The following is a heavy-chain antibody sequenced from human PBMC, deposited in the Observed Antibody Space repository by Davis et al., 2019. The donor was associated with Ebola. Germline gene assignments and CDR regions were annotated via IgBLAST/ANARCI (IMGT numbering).Heavy chain of an antibody. CDR2: ISGSGGST. CDR3: AKVSSSGWYYFDY. Sequence: GESLKISCAASGFTFSSYAMSWVRQAPGKGLEWVSAISGSGGSTYYADSVKGRFTISRDNSKNTLYLQMNSLRAEDTAVHYCAKVSSSGWYYFDYWGQGTLVTVSS. J-gene: IGHJ4*02. V-gene: IGHV3-23*01. D-gene: IGHD6-19*01. CDR1: GFTFSSYA.